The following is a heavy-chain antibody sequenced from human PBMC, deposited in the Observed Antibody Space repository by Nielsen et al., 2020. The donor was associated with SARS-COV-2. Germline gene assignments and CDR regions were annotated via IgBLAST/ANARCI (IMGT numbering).Heavy chain of an antibody. CDR2: ISSSSSYI. D-gene: IGHD1-26*01. Sequence: LKISCAASGFTFSSYSMNWVRQAPGKGLEWVSSISSSSSYIYYADSVKGRFTISRDNAKNSLYLQMNSLRAEDTAVYYCARVPSRIVGATLYYYYYGMDVWGQGTTVTVSS. CDR3: ARVPSRIVGATLYYYYYGMDV. V-gene: IGHV3-21*01. J-gene: IGHJ6*02. CDR1: GFTFSSYS.